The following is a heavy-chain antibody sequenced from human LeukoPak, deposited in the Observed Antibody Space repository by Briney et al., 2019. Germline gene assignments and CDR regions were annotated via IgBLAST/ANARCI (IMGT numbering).Heavy chain of an antibody. CDR3: ASLYYDILTGYDYYGMDV. J-gene: IGHJ6*04. CDR2: ISYDGSNK. Sequence: GGSLRLSCAASGFTFSSYGMHWVRQAPGKGLEWVAVISYDGSNKYYADSVKGRFTISRDNSKNTLYLQMNSLRAEDTAVYYCASLYYDILTGYDYYGMDVWGKGTTVTVSS. D-gene: IGHD3-9*01. CDR1: GFTFSSYG. V-gene: IGHV3-30*03.